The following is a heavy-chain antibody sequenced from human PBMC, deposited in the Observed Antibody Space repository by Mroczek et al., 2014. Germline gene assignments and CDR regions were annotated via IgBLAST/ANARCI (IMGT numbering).Heavy chain of an antibody. CDR3: VRRKSSGSYLSYGAFDI. Sequence: QVQLVQSGAEVKKPGSSVKVSCKASGGTFSSYAISWVRQAPGQGLEWMGGIIPIFGTANYAQKFQGRVTITADESTSTAYMELSSLRSEDTAVYYCVRRKSSGSYLSYGAFDIWGQGTMVTVSS. J-gene: IGHJ3*02. CDR1: GGTFSSYA. V-gene: IGHV1-69*12. CDR2: IIPIFGTA. D-gene: IGHD1-26*01.